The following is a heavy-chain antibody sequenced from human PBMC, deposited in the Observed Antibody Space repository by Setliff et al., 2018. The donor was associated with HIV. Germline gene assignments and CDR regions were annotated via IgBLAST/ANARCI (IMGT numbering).Heavy chain of an antibody. CDR3: ARMNAYYNVWRSTYYFDY. CDR1: GYTFNNFY. V-gene: IGHV1-46*02. J-gene: IGHJ4*02. CDR2: VNPSGGST. D-gene: IGHD3-3*01. Sequence: ASVKVSCKASGYTFNNFYLHWVRLAPGQGLEWMGMVNPSGGSTVYAQKFQGRVTMTSDTSTNTVYMDLSSLRSDDTALYFCARMNAYYNVWRSTYYFDYWGQGTLVTVSS.